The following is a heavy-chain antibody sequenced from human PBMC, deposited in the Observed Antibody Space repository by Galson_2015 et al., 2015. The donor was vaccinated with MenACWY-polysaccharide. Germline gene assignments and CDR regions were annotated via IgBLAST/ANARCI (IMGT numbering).Heavy chain of an antibody. J-gene: IGHJ4*02. CDR1: GFTFSTYW. D-gene: IGHD5-12*01. Sequence: SLRLSCAASGFTFSTYWMHWVRHAPGKGLVWVSRIQSDGSSTNYADSVKGRFTIHRDNAKNTLYLQMNSLRAEDTALYYCARGYSAYDWGQGTLVTVSA. V-gene: IGHV3-74*01. CDR2: IQSDGSST. CDR3: ARGYSAYD.